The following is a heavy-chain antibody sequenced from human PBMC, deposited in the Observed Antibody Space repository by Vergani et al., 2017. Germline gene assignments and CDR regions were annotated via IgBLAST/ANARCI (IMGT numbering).Heavy chain of an antibody. V-gene: IGHV4-61*02. Sequence: QVQLQESGPGLVKPSQNLSLTCTVSGDSISSGSYYWSWIRQPAGKGLEWIGRIYTSGSTNYNPSLKSRVTISVDTSKNQFSLKLSSVTAADTALYYCARGSMVRGVISFDYWGQGTLVTVSS. CDR1: GDSISSGSYY. J-gene: IGHJ4*02. D-gene: IGHD3-10*01. CDR2: IYTSGST. CDR3: ARGSMVRGVISFDY.